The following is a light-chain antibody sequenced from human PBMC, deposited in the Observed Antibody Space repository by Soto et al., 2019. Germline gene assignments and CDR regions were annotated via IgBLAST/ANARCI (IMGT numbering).Light chain of an antibody. V-gene: IGKV3-15*01. CDR2: GAS. J-gene: IGKJ5*01. CDR3: QKYKNWPL. CDR1: HSVNSH. Sequence: MMMTQSPATLSVSPGERVTLSCRTSHSVNSHVAWYQQKPGQAPRLLIYGASTRATDIPVRFSGSGFGTEFTISIRSLEYDDFEVCYCQKYKNWPLFGQGTRLEIK.